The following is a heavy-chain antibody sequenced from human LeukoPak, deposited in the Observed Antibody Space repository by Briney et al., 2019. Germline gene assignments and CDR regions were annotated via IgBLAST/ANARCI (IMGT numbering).Heavy chain of an antibody. J-gene: IGHJ4*02. Sequence: GGSLRLSCAASGFTFSTYVMHWVRQAPGKGLDWVAIIWHDGTNKYYADSVKGRFTISRDNSKNTLYLQMNSLRAEDTAVYYCAKRGDCSGGSCYYFDSWGQGTLVTVSS. V-gene: IGHV3-30*02. CDR2: IWHDGTNK. D-gene: IGHD2-15*01. CDR1: GFTFSTYV. CDR3: AKRGDCSGGSCYYFDS.